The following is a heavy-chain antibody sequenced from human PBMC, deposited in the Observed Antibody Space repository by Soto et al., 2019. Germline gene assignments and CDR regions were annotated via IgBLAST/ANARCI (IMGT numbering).Heavy chain of an antibody. V-gene: IGHV3-23*01. CDR2: ITGSDGRT. Sequence: PGGSLSLSCAASEFTFKNYAMTWVRQAPGKGLEWVSLITGSDGRTYYADSVKGRFTISRDNSKNTLFLQMDSLRPEDTALYYCAKATYDTTFYTSSLDNWGQGTLVTVSS. J-gene: IGHJ4*02. CDR3: AKATYDTTFYTSSLDN. D-gene: IGHD3-22*01. CDR1: EFTFKNYA.